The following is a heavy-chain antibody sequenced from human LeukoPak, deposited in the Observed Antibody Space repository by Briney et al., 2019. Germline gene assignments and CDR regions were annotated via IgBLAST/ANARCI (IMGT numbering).Heavy chain of an antibody. CDR2: VDPEDGET. Sequence: ASVKVSCKVSGYTFTDYYMHWVQQAPGKGLEWMGLVDPEDGETIYAEKFQGRVTITADTSTDTAYMELSSLRSEDTAVYYCARGTIWNWFDLWGQGTLVTVSS. CDR3: ARGTIWNWFDL. D-gene: IGHD1-1*01. V-gene: IGHV1-69-2*01. J-gene: IGHJ5*02. CDR1: GYTFTDYY.